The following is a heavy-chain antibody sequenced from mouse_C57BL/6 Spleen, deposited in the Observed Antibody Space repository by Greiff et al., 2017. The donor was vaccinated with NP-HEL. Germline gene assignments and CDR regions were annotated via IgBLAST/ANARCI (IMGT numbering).Heavy chain of an antibody. J-gene: IGHJ4*01. CDR3: AIYDGSRGDYAMDY. Sequence: VQLQQSGAELVKPGASVKLSCKASGYTFTSYWMHWVKQRPGQGLEWIGMIHPNSGSTNYNEKFKSKATLTVDKSSSTAYMQLSSLTSEDSAVYYCAIYDGSRGDYAMDYWGQGTSVTVSS. D-gene: IGHD1-1*01. CDR1: GYTFTSYW. V-gene: IGHV1-64*01. CDR2: IHPNSGST.